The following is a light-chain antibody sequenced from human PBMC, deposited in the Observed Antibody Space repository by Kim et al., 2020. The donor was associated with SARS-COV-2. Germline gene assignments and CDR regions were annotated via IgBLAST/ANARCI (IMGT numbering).Light chain of an antibody. Sequence: SYDLTQPPAVSVAPGETATITCGGDNIGRKSVHWYQQKPGQAPMLVIYDDSDRPSGIPERFSGSNSGNTATLAIRRVEAGDEADYFCQVWDSTTDQQVFG. J-gene: IGLJ3*02. CDR1: NIGRKS. V-gene: IGLV3-21*04. CDR3: QVWDSTTDQQV. CDR2: DDS.